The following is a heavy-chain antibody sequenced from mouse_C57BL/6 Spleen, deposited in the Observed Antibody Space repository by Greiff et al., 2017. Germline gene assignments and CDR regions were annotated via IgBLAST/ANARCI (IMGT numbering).Heavy chain of an antibody. CDR1: GYTFTSYW. V-gene: IGHV1-50*01. CDR3: ARKRRYDAMDY. J-gene: IGHJ4*01. CDR2: IDPSDSYT. Sequence: QVQLQQPGAELVKPGASVKLSCKASGYTFTSYWMQWVKQRPGQGLEWIGEIDPSDSYTNYNQKFKGKATLTVDTSSSTADMQLSSLTSEDAAVYYCARKRRYDAMDYWGQGTSVTVSS.